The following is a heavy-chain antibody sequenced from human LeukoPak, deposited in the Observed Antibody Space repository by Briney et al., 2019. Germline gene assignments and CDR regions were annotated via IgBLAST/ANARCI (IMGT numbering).Heavy chain of an antibody. V-gene: IGHV1-18*04. Sequence: ASVKVSCKASGYTFTSYGISWVRQAPGPGLERMGWISAYNGNTNYAQKLQGRVTMTTDTSTSTAYMELRSLRSDDTAVYYCARARGYCSGGSCRHFDYWGQGTLVTVSS. CDR3: ARARGYCSGGSCRHFDY. J-gene: IGHJ4*02. CDR2: ISAYNGNT. CDR1: GYTFTSYG. D-gene: IGHD2-15*01.